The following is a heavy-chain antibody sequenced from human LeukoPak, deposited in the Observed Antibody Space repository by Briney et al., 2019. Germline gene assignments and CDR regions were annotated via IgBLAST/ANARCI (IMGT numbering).Heavy chain of an antibody. J-gene: IGHJ1*01. D-gene: IGHD3-3*01. CDR3: ARGYYDFWSGEFQH. CDR1: GFTVSSNY. CDR2: IYSGGST. V-gene: IGHV3-66*01. Sequence: GGSLRLSCAASGFTVSSNYMSWVRQAPGKGLEWVSVIYSGGSTYYADSVKGRFTISRDNSKNTLYLQMNSLRAEDTAVYYCARGYYDFWSGEFQHWGQGTLVTASS.